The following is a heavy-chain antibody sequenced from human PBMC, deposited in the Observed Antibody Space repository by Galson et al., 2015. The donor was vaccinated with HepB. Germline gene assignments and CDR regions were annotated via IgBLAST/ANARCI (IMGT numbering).Heavy chain of an antibody. CDR3: AKDPDFDFYSEKSTTVDY. D-gene: IGHD3-3*01. Sequence: SLRLSCAASGFSFDTYAMSWVRQAPGKGLEWVSSISGGGHNTYYADAVRGRFTISRDNSNNTVYLQMNSLRGEDTAMYYCAKDPDFDFYSEKSTTVDYWGRGTLVTVSS. J-gene: IGHJ4*02. CDR1: GFSFDTYA. V-gene: IGHV3-23*01. CDR2: ISGGGHNT.